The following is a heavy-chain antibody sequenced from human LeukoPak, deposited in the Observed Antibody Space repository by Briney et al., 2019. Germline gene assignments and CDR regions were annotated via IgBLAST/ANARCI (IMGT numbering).Heavy chain of an antibody. CDR2: ISGSGGNT. J-gene: IGHJ4*02. V-gene: IGHV3-23*01. Sequence: GGSLRLSCTASGFTFSSYAMSWVRQAPGKGLEWVSAISGSGGNTYYADSVKGRFTISRDNSKNTLYLQMNSLRAEDTAVYYCAKVKAVAGTYWGQGTLVTVSS. D-gene: IGHD6-19*01. CDR1: GFTFSSYA. CDR3: AKVKAVAGTY.